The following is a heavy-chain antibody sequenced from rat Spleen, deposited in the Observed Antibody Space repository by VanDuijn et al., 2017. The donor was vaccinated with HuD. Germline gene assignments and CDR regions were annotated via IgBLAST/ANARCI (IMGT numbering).Heavy chain of an antibody. Sequence: EVKLVESGGGLVQPGRSLKLSCAASGFTFDDYGMAWVRQTPTKGLEWVASISYDGSSTYYRDSVKGRFTISRDNAKSTLYLQMDSLRSEDTATYYCTTVVGDSYWYFDFWGPGTMVTVSS. V-gene: IGHV5-20*01. D-gene: IGHD4-2*01. J-gene: IGHJ1*01. CDR2: ISYDGSST. CDR1: GFTFDDYG. CDR3: TTVVGDSYWYFDF.